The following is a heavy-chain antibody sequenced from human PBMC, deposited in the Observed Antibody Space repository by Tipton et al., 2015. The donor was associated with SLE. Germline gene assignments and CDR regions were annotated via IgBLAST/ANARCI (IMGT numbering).Heavy chain of an antibody. D-gene: IGHD2-15*01. CDR2: INHSGRT. CDR1: GGSFSGYY. Sequence: TLSLTCAVYGGSFSGYYWSWIRQPPGKGLEWIGEINHSGRTNYNPSLKSRVTISVDTSKNQFSLKLSSVTAADTAVYYCAREDSGYQVVAATPAYYYYMDVWGKGTTVTVSS. CDR3: AREDSGYQVVAATPAYYYYMDV. J-gene: IGHJ6*03. V-gene: IGHV4-34*01.